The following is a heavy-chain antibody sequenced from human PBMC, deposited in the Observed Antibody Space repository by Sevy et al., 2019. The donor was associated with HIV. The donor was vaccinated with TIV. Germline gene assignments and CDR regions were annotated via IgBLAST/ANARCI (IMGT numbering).Heavy chain of an antibody. D-gene: IGHD5-18*01. V-gene: IGHV3-23*01. J-gene: IGHJ4*02. Sequence: GGSLRLSCGASGFSISTHAMNWVRQAPGRGLEWISGISATDGSTHYADSVKGRFTISRDNSKNTVHLQMNSLRAEDTALYYCVAGDTAFLADLDFWGQGTLVTVSS. CDR1: GFSISTHA. CDR3: VAGDTAFLADLDF. CDR2: ISATDGST.